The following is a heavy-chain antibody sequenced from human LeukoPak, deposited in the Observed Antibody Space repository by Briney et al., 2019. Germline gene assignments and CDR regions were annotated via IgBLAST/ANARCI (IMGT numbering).Heavy chain of an antibody. D-gene: IGHD3-3*01. CDR1: GYTFTSYC. V-gene: IGHV1-46*01. Sequence: ASVKVSCKASGYTFTSYCVHWVRQAPGQGLEWMGIINPSGDDTTYAQKFQGRVTITRDTSTTTVYMELSSLRSEDTAMYYCARDSAYYSFWSGYFDYWGQGTLVTVYS. CDR3: ARDSAYYSFWSGYFDY. CDR2: INPSGDDT. J-gene: IGHJ4*02.